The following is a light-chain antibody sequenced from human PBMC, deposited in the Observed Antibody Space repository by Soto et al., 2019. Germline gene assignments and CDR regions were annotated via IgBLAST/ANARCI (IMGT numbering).Light chain of an antibody. CDR2: GAS. V-gene: IGKV3-20*01. CDR3: QQYGSSRT. J-gene: IGKJ1*01. Sequence: FVLTQSPGTLSLSLGDRATLFCRASQSVSGNHLAWYRQKPGQAPRFRIYGASSRATGIPDRLSGSGSGADFTLTISRLEPEDSAVYYCQQYGSSRTFGQGTKVDIK. CDR1: QSVSGNH.